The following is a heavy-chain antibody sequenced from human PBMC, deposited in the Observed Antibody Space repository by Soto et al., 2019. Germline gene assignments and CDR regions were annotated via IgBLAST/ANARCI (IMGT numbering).Heavy chain of an antibody. D-gene: IGHD3-16*01. CDR1: GDSVSSNSAA. CDR2: TYYRSKWYN. CDR3: ARVMITLGGVLVTNWFDP. V-gene: IGHV6-1*01. J-gene: IGHJ5*02. Sequence: SQTLSLTCAISGDSVSSNSAAWNWIRQSPSRGLEWLGRTYYRSKWYNDYAVSVKSRITINPDPSKNQSSLQLNSVTPEDTAVYYCARVMITLGGVLVTNWFDPRGQGPLGTVSS.